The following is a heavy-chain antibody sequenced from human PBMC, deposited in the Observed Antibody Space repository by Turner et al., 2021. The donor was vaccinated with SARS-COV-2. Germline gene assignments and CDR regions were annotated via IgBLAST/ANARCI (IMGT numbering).Heavy chain of an antibody. V-gene: IGHV3-30*18. D-gene: IGHD6-19*01. CDR2: ISYDGSNK. J-gene: IGHJ4*01. CDR3: VKGGSGWSMEFDY. Sequence: QVHLVESGVGVVQPGRSLRLSCPASGFTFSNYGMFWVRQAPGKGLEWVALISYDGSNKHYADSVKGRFTISRDNSKNTLFLQMYSLRAEDTAVYYCVKGGSGWSMEFDYWGHGTLVTVSS. CDR1: GFTFSNYG.